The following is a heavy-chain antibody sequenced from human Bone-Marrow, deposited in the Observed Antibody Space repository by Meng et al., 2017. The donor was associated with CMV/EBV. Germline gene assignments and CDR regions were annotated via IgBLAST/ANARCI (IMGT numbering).Heavy chain of an antibody. Sequence: ASVKVSCKASGYTFTDYYIHWVRQAPGQGLEWMGWINPNSGGTNYAQKFQGRVTMTRDTSISTAYMELSRLRSDDTAVYYCARDNGGWFGELGAFDIWGQGTRVTVSS. CDR1: GYTFTDYY. CDR2: INPNSGGT. V-gene: IGHV1-2*02. D-gene: IGHD3-10*01. J-gene: IGHJ3*02. CDR3: ARDNGGWFGELGAFDI.